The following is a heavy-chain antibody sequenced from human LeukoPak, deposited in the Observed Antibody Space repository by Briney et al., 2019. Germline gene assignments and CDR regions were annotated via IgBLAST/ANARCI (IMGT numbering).Heavy chain of an antibody. V-gene: IGHV3-7*01. CDR1: GFTFNKWW. D-gene: IGHD3-3*01. Sequence: GGSLRLSCAASGFTFNKWWMNWVCQAPGKGLEWVANIKEDSSDKNYVDSMRGRFTISRDNAKNSLYLQMNSLTAEDTAVYYCARESGRFRFDSWGQGTLVTVSS. CDR3: ARESGRFRFDS. CDR2: IKEDSSDK. J-gene: IGHJ5*01.